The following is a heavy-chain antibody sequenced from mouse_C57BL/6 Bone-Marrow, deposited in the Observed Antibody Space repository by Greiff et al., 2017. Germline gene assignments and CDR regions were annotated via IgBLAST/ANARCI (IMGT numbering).Heavy chain of an antibody. CDR1: GFNIKDYY. CDR2: IDPEDGDT. D-gene: IGHD1-1*01. V-gene: IGHV14-1*01. Sequence: EVKLQESGAELVRPGASVKLSCTASGFNIKDYYMHWVKQRPEQGLEWIGRIDPEDGDTEYAPQFQGKATMTADTSSHTAYLQLSSLTSEDTAVYYCTTSYGSSDWYFDVWGTGTTVTVSS. CDR3: TTSYGSSDWYFDV. J-gene: IGHJ1*03.